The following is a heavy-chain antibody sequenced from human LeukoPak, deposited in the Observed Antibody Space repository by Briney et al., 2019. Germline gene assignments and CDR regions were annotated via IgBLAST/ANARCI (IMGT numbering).Heavy chain of an antibody. CDR2: IYYSVTT. CDR1: GGSISNFY. CDR3: ARLLAYGGFEY. J-gene: IGHJ4*02. Sequence: ASETLSLTCTVSGGSISNFYWSWIRQPPGKGLEWIGFIYYSVTTNYNPSLTSRVTISVDTSKNQVSLKLSSVTAADTAVYYCARLLAYGGFEYWGQGTLVTVSS. V-gene: IGHV4-59*08. D-gene: IGHD3-16*01.